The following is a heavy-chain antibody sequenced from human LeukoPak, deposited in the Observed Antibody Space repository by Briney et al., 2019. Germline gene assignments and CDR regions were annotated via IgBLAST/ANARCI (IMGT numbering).Heavy chain of an antibody. CDR3: AREEVWFDP. J-gene: IGHJ5*02. CDR1: GYTLIGLS. V-gene: IGHV1-69*13. Sequence: GASVKVSCKVSGYTLIGLSMYWVRQAPGQGLEWMGGIIPIFGTANYAQKFQGRVTITADESTSTAYMELSSLRSEDTAVYYCAREEVWFDPWGQGTLVTVSS. CDR2: IIPIFGTA.